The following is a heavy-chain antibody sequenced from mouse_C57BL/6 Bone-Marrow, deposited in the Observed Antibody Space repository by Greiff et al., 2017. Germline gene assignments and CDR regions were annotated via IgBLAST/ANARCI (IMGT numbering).Heavy chain of an antibody. Sequence: EVKLVESGEGLVKPGGSLKLSCAASGFTFSSYAMSWVRQTPEKRLEWVAYISSGGDYTYYAATVKGRFTISRDTARNTLYLQMSSLKSEDTAMYYCTSDRVPYDCTTWFAYWGQGTLVTVSA. V-gene: IGHV5-9-1*02. D-gene: IGHD2-4*01. CDR1: GFTFSSYA. CDR3: TSDRVPYDCTTWFAY. J-gene: IGHJ3*01. CDR2: ISSGGDYT.